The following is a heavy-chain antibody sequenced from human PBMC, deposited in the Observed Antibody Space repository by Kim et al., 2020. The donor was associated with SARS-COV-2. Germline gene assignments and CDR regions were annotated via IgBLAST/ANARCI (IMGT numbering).Heavy chain of an antibody. CDR3: ASRALGRGYYYGMDV. CDR1: GYTFTGYY. Sequence: ASVKVSCKASGYTFTGYYMHWVRQAPGQGLEWMGWINPNSGDTNYAQKFQGRVTMTRDTSISTAYMELSRLRSDDTAVYYCASRALGRGYYYGMDVWGQGTTVTVSS. CDR2: INPNSGDT. D-gene: IGHD1-26*01. J-gene: IGHJ6*02. V-gene: IGHV1-2*02.